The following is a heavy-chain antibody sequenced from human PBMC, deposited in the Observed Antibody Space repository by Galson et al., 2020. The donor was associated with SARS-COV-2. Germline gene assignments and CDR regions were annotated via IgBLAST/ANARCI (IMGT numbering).Heavy chain of an antibody. CDR1: GFTFSDYA. CDR2: VSWTSGNI. J-gene: IGHJ4*02. D-gene: IGHD3-10*01. CDR3: AKDLDYYATGSYSVLES. V-gene: IGHV3-9*01. Sequence: GGSLRLSCAASGFTFSDYAMHWVRQAPGEGLEWVAGVSWTSGNIGYADSVKGRFTISRDNAKNSLYLQMNSLSPEDTAFYFCAKDLDYYATGSYSVLESWGQGTLVTVSS.